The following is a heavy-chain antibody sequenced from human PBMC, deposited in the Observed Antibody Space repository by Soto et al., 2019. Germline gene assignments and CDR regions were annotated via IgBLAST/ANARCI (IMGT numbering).Heavy chain of an antibody. CDR3: ARDYYGMDV. CDR1: GGSVSSSHW. Sequence: PSETLSLTCGVSGGSVSSSHWWSWVRQPPGKGLEWIGEIHHSGSTKYNPSLKSRVTMSVDKIKNQFSLNLTSVTAADTAVYYCARDYYGMDVWGQGTTVTVSS. CDR2: IHHSGST. V-gene: IGHV4-4*02. J-gene: IGHJ6*02.